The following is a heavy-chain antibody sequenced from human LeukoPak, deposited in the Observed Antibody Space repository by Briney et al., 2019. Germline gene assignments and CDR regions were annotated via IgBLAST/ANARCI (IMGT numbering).Heavy chain of an antibody. CDR1: GFTFSSYW. J-gene: IGHJ6*03. Sequence: GGSLRLSCAASGFTFSSYWMHWVRQAPGKGLVWVSRINSDGSSTSYADSVKGRFTISRDNAKNTLYLQMNSLRAEDTAVYYCASLRSSGWYSDYYYMDVWGKGTTVTISS. D-gene: IGHD6-19*01. V-gene: IGHV3-74*01. CDR2: INSDGSST. CDR3: ASLRSSGWYSDYYYMDV.